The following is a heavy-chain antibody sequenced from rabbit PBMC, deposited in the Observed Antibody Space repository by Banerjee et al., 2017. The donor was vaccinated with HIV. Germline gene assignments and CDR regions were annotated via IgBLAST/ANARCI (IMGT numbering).Heavy chain of an antibody. J-gene: IGHJ6*01. D-gene: IGHD4-2*01. Sequence: QEQLEESGGDLVKPEGSLTLTCTASGFSFSYVYWLSWVRQVPGKGLGWIACINNGDGSTYYANWVNGRFTISKASWTTVTLQMTSLTAADTASYFCARGYANYVGYEEWGPGTLVTVS. CDR2: INNGDGST. CDR1: GFSFSYVYW. V-gene: IGHV1S45*01. CDR3: ARGYANYVGYEE.